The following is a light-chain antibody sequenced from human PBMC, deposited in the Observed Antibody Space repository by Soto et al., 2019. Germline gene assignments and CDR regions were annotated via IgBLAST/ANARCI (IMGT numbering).Light chain of an antibody. J-gene: IGKJ5*01. CDR3: LQFLVYPIT. CDR2: DAS. CDR1: QDIRGA. V-gene: IGKV1-13*02. Sequence: IQLTQSPASLSASVVERVTITCRASQDIRGALAWYQQRPGEAPQLLIYDASTLESGVLTRFSCNFSRTHFTLTMSRLNPEDFATYYCLQFLVYPITLVQATRLE.